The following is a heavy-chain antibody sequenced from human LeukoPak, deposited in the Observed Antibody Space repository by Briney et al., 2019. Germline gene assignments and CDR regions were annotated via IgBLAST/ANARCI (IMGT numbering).Heavy chain of an antibody. V-gene: IGHV4-39*01. CDR3: ARHGSAYGDYGEFDY. Sequence: SETLSLTCTVSGGSISSSSYYWGWIRQPPGNGLEWFGCIYYSGSTYYNPSLKSRVTISVDTSKNQFSLKLSSVTAADTAVYYCARHGSAYGDYGEFDYWGQGTLVTVSS. D-gene: IGHD4-17*01. CDR1: GGSISSSSYY. J-gene: IGHJ4*02. CDR2: IYYSGST.